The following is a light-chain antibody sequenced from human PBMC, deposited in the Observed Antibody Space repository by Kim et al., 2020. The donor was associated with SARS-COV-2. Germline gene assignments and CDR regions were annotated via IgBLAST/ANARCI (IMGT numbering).Light chain of an antibody. CDR3: AAWDDSLSGQV. Sequence: QSVLTQPPSASGTPGQRVTISCSGSSSNIGSNYVYWYQQLPGTAPKLLIYRNNQRPSGVPERFSGSKSGTSASLAISGLRSEDEADYYCAAWDDSLSGQVFGGGTQLTVL. CDR2: RNN. V-gene: IGLV1-47*01. CDR1: SSNIGSNY. J-gene: IGLJ3*02.